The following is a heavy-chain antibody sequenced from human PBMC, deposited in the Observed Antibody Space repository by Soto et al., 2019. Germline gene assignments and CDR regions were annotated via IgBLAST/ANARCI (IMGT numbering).Heavy chain of an antibody. Sequence: QVTLKESGPTLVKPTQTLTLTCTVSGLSLRTTGVGVGWVRQPPGKALEWLALLYWDDDKRYSPSLRSRLTIAKYNSEKQVVLTMTNIDTVDTATYYCVQSRCGGDCLEIYSSHAYNGLDVWGQGTTVTVSS. J-gene: IGHJ6*02. CDR2: LYWDDDK. D-gene: IGHD2-21*02. V-gene: IGHV2-5*02. CDR3: VQSRCGGDCLEIYSSHAYNGLDV. CDR1: GLSLRTTGVG.